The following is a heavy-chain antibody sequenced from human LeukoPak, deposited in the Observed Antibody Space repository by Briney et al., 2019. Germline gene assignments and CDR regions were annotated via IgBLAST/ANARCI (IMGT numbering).Heavy chain of an antibody. CDR3: ARAKTTVTTWFDP. J-gene: IGHJ5*02. D-gene: IGHD4-17*01. Sequence: PSETLSHTCAVSGYSISSGYYWGWIRQPPGKGLEWIGSIYHSGSTYYNPSLKSRVTISVDTSKNQFSLKLSSVTAADTAVYYCARAKTTVTTWFDPWGQGTLVTVSS. CDR2: IYHSGST. V-gene: IGHV4-38-2*01. CDR1: GYSISSGYY.